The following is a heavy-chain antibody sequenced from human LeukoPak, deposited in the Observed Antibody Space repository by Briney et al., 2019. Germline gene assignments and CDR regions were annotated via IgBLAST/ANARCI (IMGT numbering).Heavy chain of an antibody. Sequence: GGSLRLSCAASGFTFSSYAMHWVRQAPRKGLEWVSAISGSGGSTYYADSVKGRFTISRDNSKNTLYLQMNSLRAEDTAVYYCAKDDYGPTDYWGQGTLVTVSS. V-gene: IGHV3-23*01. J-gene: IGHJ4*02. D-gene: IGHD4-17*01. CDR3: AKDDYGPTDY. CDR1: GFTFSSYA. CDR2: ISGSGGST.